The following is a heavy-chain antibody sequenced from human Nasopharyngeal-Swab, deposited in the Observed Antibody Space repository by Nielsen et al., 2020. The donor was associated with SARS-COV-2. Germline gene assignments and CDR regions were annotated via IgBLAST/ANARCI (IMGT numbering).Heavy chain of an antibody. CDR2: IYTSGST. D-gene: IGHD6-19*01. J-gene: IGHJ4*02. CDR3: ARVTGYSSGWRGFDY. Sequence: SETLSLTCTVPGGSISSGSYYWSWIRQPAGKGLEWIGRIYTSGSTNYNPSLKSRVTISVDTSKNQFSLKLSSVTAADTAVYYCARVTGYSSGWRGFDYWGQGTLVTVSS. V-gene: IGHV4-61*02. CDR1: GGSISSGSYY.